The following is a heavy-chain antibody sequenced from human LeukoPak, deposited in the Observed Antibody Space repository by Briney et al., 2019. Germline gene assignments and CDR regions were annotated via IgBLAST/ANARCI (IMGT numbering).Heavy chain of an antibody. CDR1: GFTVSSNY. Sequence: PGGSLRLSRAASGFTVSSNYMNWVRQAPGKGLEWVSVIYSGGSTYYVDSVKGRFTISRNNSKNTLFLEMNSLRAEDTAVYYCAKALTSGWYLDAFNIWGQGTMVTVSS. CDR3: AKALTSGWYLDAFNI. J-gene: IGHJ3*02. V-gene: IGHV3-53*04. CDR2: IYSGGST. D-gene: IGHD6-19*01.